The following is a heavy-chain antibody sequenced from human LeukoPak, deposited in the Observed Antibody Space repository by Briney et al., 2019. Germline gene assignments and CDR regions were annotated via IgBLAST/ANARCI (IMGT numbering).Heavy chain of an antibody. CDR2: FDPEDGET. CDR1: GYTLTELS. V-gene: IGHV1-24*01. D-gene: IGHD2-2*01. CDR3: ATGDRCSSTSCSVPGLLYYYYGMDV. Sequence: ASVKVSCKVSGYTLTELSMHWVRQAPGKGLEWMGGFDPEDGETIYAQKFQGRVTMTEDTSTDTAYMELSSLRSEDTAVYYCATGDRCSSTSCSVPGLLYYYYGMDVWGQGTLVTVSS. J-gene: IGHJ6*02.